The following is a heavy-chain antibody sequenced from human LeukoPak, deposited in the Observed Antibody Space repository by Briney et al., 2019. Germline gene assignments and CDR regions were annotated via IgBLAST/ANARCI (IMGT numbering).Heavy chain of an antibody. V-gene: IGHV3-23*01. CDR1: GFTFRNHA. CDR2: ISGSGETT. Sequence: GGSLRLSCAASGFTFRNHAMNWVRQAPGKGLEWVSVISGSGETTYYADSVKGRFTIYRDNCQNTLYLQMSSLRGEDTAFNYFAKDRGMGGGSGRALYYWGQGTLVTVSS. J-gene: IGHJ4*02. CDR3: AKDRGMGGGSGRALYY. D-gene: IGHD3-10*01.